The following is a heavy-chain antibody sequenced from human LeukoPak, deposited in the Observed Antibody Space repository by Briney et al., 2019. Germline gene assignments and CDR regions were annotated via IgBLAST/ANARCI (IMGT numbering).Heavy chain of an antibody. CDR2: IYYSGST. J-gene: IGHJ2*01. V-gene: IGHV4-59*12. Sequence: SETLSLTCTVSGGSISSYYWSWIRQPPGKGLEWIGYIYYSGSTNYNPSLKGRVTMSVDTSKNQFSLKLSSVTAADTAVYYCARVVTPVWYFDLWGRGTLVTVSS. CDR1: GGSISSYY. CDR3: ARVVTPVWYFDL. D-gene: IGHD4-23*01.